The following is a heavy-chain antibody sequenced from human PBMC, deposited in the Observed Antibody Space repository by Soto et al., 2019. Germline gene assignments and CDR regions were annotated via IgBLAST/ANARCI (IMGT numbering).Heavy chain of an antibody. J-gene: IGHJ4*02. CDR3: ARHGMDYYDSSGYYYSPYYFDY. CDR2: IYYSGST. CDR1: GGSISSYY. D-gene: IGHD3-22*01. Sequence: SETLSLTCSASGGSISSYYWSWIRQPPGKGLEWIGYIYYSGSTYYNPSLKSRVTISVDTSKNQFSLKLSSVTAADTAVYYCARHGMDYYDSSGYYYSPYYFDYWGQGTLVTVSS. V-gene: IGHV4-59*04.